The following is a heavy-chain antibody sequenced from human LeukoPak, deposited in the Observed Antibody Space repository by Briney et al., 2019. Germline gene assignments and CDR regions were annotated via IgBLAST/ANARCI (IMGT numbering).Heavy chain of an antibody. CDR3: ASRWPYYWYFDL. J-gene: IGHJ2*01. V-gene: IGHV3-64D*09. D-gene: IGHD4-23*01. CDR2: ISRNGDST. CDR1: GFTFSSYP. Sequence: GGSLRLSCSASGFTFSSYPMHWVRQAPGKGLEYVSAISRNGDSTYYADSVKGRFTISRDNSKNTLYLQMSSLRAEDTAVYSCASRWPYYWYFDLWGRGTLVTVSS.